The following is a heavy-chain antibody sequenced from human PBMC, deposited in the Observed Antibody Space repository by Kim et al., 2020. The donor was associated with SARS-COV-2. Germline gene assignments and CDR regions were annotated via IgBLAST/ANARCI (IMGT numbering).Heavy chain of an antibody. CDR1: GFTFSSYG. CDR2: ISYDGSNK. Sequence: GGSLRLSCAASGFTFSSYGMHWVRQAPGKGLEWVAVISYDGSNKYYADSVKGRFTISRDNSKNTLYLQMNSLRAEDTAVYYCAKDRNMQQLDGPGHYYY. D-gene: IGHD6-13*01. CDR3: AKDRNMQQLDGPGHYYY. J-gene: IGHJ6*01. V-gene: IGHV3-30*18.